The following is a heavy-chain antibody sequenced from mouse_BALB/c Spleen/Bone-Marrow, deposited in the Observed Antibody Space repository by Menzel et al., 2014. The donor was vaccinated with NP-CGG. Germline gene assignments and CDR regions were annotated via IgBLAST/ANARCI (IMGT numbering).Heavy chain of an antibody. CDR3: ARGFITTVVPFAY. CDR2: ISYDGSN. CDR1: GYSITSGYY. J-gene: IGHJ3*01. D-gene: IGHD1-1*01. V-gene: IGHV3-6*02. Sequence: VQLQQSGPGLVKPSQSLSLTCSVTGYSITSGYYWNWIRQFPGNKLEWMGYISYDGSNNYNPSLKNRISITRDTSKNQFFLKLSSVTTEDTATFYCARGFITTVVPFAYWAKGLWSLSLQ.